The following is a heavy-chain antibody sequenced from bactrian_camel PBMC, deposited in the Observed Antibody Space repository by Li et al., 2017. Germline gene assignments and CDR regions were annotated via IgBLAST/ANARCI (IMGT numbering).Heavy chain of an antibody. CDR2: IGGDDAT. J-gene: IGHJ4*01. CDR3: AAEYCPVGSDWLGPDACEETC. Sequence: VQLVESGGGSVQAGGSLKLSCVTSRYLFVGCGMAWYRHPSGAGRELVAGIGGDDATTYADSVKGRFAISRDNAKRTLYLQMTNLQPEDTAVYYCAAEYCPVGSDWLGPDACEETCWGQGTQVTVS. D-gene: IGHD4*01. CDR1: RYLFVGCG. V-gene: IGHV3S55*01.